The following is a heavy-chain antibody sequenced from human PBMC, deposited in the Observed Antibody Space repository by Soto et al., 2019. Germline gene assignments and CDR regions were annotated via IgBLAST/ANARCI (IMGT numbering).Heavy chain of an antibody. CDR2: INSEGTGT. CDR1: GFTFSSYW. J-gene: IGHJ4*02. D-gene: IGHD3-22*01. V-gene: IGHV3-74*01. Sequence: GGSLRLSCAASGFTFSSYWMHWVRQVPGKGLVWVSRINSEGTGTIYADSVKGRFTISRDNAKNTLYLQMNSLRAEDTAVYYCVRDYDSSGYNSDYWGAGTPLTVYS. CDR3: VRDYDSSGYNSDY.